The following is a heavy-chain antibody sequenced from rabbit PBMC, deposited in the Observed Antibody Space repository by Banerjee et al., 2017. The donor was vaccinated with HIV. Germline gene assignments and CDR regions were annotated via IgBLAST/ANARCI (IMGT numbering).Heavy chain of an antibody. V-gene: IGHV1S45*01. CDR3: VREIYASSSGYLNL. J-gene: IGHJ4*01. CDR2: IDPVFGST. CDR1: GFSFSISYW. D-gene: IGHD1-1*01. Sequence: QEQLVESGGGLVQPEGSLTLTCTASGFSFSISYWMCWVRQAPGKGLEWIGYIDPVFGSTYYASWVNGRFTISSHNAQNTLYLQLNSLTAADTATYFCVREIYASSSGYLNLWGPGTLVTVS.